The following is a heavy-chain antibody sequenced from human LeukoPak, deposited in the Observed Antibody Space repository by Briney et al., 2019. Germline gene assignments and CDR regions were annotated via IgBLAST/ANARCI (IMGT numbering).Heavy chain of an antibody. Sequence: SKTLSLTCTVSGGSVSSGGYYWSWIRQHPGKGLEWIGYIYYSGSTYYNPSLKSRVTISVDTSKNQFSLKLSSVTAADTAVYYCARVAGKGPFFDYWGQGTLVTVSS. CDR1: GGSVSSGGYY. CDR2: IYYSGST. CDR3: ARVAGKGPFFDY. D-gene: IGHD3-16*01. J-gene: IGHJ4*02. V-gene: IGHV4-31*03.